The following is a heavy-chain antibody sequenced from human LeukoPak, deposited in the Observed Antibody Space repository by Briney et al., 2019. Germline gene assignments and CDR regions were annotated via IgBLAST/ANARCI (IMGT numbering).Heavy chain of an antibody. D-gene: IGHD5-24*01. CDR1: GFTFVSHW. CDR2: INQDGSER. V-gene: IGHV3-7*01. J-gene: IGHJ4*02. Sequence: PGGSLRLSCVASGFTFVSHWMTWVGQAPGKGREGVANINQDGSERYYVDSVKGRFTISRDNAKNSLYLQMNSLRAEDAAVYYCARRYMATSAEDFDYWGQGTLVTVSS. CDR3: ARRYMATSAEDFDY.